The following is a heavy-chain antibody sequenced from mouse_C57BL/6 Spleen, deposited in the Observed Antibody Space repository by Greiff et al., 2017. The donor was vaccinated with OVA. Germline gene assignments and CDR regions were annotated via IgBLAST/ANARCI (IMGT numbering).Heavy chain of an antibody. V-gene: IGHV5-6*01. D-gene: IGHD1-1*01. CDR3: ARDYGSIAFGY. CDR2: ISSGGSYT. CDR1: GFTFSSYG. J-gene: IGHJ2*01. Sequence: EVHLVESGGDLVKPGGSLKLSCAASGFTFSSYGMSWVRQTPDKRLEWVATISSGGSYTYYPDSVKGRFTISRDNAKNTLYLQMSSLKSEDTAMYYCARDYGSIAFGYWGQGTTLTVSS.